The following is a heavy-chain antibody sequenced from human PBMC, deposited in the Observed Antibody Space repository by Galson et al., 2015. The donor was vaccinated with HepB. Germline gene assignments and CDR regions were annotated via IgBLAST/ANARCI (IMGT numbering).Heavy chain of an antibody. J-gene: IGHJ4*02. CDR1: GFTFSSYV. Sequence: SLRLSCAASGFTFSSYVMHWVRQAPGKGLEWVALIWYDGSKKYYADSVKGRVTISRDNSKNTLYVQMNSLRAEDTAVYYCARDLSGWGLDYWGQGTLVTVSS. D-gene: IGHD6-19*01. V-gene: IGHV3-33*01. CDR2: IWYDGSKK. CDR3: ARDLSGWGLDY.